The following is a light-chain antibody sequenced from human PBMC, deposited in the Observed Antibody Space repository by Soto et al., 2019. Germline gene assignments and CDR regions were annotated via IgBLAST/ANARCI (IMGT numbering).Light chain of an antibody. CDR1: QSISSW. J-gene: IGKJ1*01. Sequence: DIHMTHSPSTLSASLVDRVTITCRASQSISSWLAWYQQKPGKAPKLLIYDASSLESGVPSRFSGSGSGTEFTLTISSLQPDDFATYYCQQYNSYSWTFGQGTKVDIK. CDR3: QQYNSYSWT. V-gene: IGKV1-5*01. CDR2: DAS.